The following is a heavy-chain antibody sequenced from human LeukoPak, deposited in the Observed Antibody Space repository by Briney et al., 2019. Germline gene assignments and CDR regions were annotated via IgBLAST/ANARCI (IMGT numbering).Heavy chain of an antibody. D-gene: IGHD2-2*01. J-gene: IGHJ6*03. CDR3: ATEATSPDYNYYMDV. V-gene: IGHV1-24*01. CDR1: GYRLSELS. CDR2: LDVEDDEP. Sequence: ASVKVSCKVSGYRLSELSMHWVRQAPGKGLEWMGGLDVEDDEPIYAQKFQGRVIMTEDTSTDTAHMELSSLRSEDTAVYYCATEATSPDYNYYMDVWGKGTTVTVSS.